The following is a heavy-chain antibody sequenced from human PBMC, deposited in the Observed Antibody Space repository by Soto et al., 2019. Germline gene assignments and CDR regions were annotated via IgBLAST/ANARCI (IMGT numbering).Heavy chain of an antibody. CDR2: ISSAGNSE. CDR1: GFAFSSYA. J-gene: IGHJ4*02. V-gene: IGHV3-30-3*01. CDR3: GRCSSTSCHLGSDY. Sequence: GGSLRLSCAASGFAFSSYAIHWVRQAPGKGLEWVAVISSAGNSEYYGDSVRGRFSISRDNSKNTLYLQMNSLRAADTAVYYCGRCSSTSCHLGSDYWGQGTLVTVSS. D-gene: IGHD2-2*01.